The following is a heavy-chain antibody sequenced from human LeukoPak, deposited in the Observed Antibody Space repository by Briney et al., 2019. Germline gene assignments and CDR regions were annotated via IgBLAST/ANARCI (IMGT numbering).Heavy chain of an antibody. V-gene: IGHV3-23*01. Sequence: GGSLRLSCAASGFTFSSYAMSWVGQAPGKGREGGSAISGSGGSTYYADSVKGRFTISRDNSKKTLYLQMNSLRAEDTAVYYCAKVSTTAQYFQHWGQGTLVTVSS. D-gene: IGHD1-1*01. CDR2: ISGSGGST. CDR3: AKVSTTAQYFQH. CDR1: GFTFSSYA. J-gene: IGHJ1*01.